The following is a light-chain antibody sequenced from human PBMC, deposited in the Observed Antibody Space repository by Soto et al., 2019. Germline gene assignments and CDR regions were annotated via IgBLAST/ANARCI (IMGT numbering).Light chain of an antibody. CDR1: TGTVTSGHY. CDR2: DTD. J-gene: IGLJ2*01. V-gene: IGLV7-46*01. CDR3: LLSSGGARV. Sequence: QAVVTQEPSLTVSPGGTVTLTYGSSTGTVTSGHYPYWFQQKPGQAPTTLIYDTDNKHSWTPARFSGSLLGGKAALTLSGAQPEDEAEYYCLLSSGGARVFGGGTKLTVL.